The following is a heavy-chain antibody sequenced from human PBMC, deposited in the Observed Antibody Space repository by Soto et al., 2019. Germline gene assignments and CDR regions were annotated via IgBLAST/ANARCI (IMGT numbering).Heavy chain of an antibody. CDR3: SFQESTTVTMFEY. J-gene: IGHJ4*02. V-gene: IGHV3-15*01. CDR1: GFSFSNVW. D-gene: IGHD4-17*01. Sequence: EVQLVESGGGLVKPGGSLRLSCEASGFSFSNVWMSWVRQAPGKGLEWVGRIKSKTDGGTTDYAAPVKGRFTISRDDSKTTLYLQMNSLKTEDTAVYYCSFQESTTVTMFEYRGQGTLVTVSS. CDR2: IKSKTDGGTT.